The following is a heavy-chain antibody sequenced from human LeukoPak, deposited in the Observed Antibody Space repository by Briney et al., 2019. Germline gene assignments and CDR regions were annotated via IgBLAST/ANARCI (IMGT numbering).Heavy chain of an antibody. CDR1: GFTFDDYA. D-gene: IGHD3-22*01. Sequence: GGSLRLSCAASGFTFDDYAMHWVRQAPGKGLEWVSLISWDGGSTYYADSVKGRFTISRDNSKNSLYLQMNSLRAEDTALYYCANSDSSGYWGGAFDIWGQGTMVTVSS. CDR2: ISWDGGST. CDR3: ANSDSSGYWGGAFDI. J-gene: IGHJ3*02. V-gene: IGHV3-43D*03.